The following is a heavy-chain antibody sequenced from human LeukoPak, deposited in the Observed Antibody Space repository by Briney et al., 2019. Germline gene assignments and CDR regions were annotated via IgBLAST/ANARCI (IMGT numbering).Heavy chain of an antibody. CDR1: GFTFDDYA. Sequence: GRSLGLSCAGSGFTFDDYAMHWVRQAPGKGLEWVSRITWNSGSIGYADSVKGRFTISRDNAKNSLYLQMNSLRDEDTALYYCAKDSSYGYVDYWGQGTLVTVSS. CDR3: AKDSSYGYVDY. CDR2: ITWNSGSI. D-gene: IGHD5-18*01. V-gene: IGHV3-9*01. J-gene: IGHJ4*02.